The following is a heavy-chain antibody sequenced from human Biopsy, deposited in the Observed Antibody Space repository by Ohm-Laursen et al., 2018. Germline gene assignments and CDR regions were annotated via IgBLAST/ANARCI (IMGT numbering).Heavy chain of an antibody. CDR2: VYNGGKT. CDR1: GGSIISYY. V-gene: IGHV4-59*01. J-gene: IGHJ5*02. CDR3: ARTPRDSFWSGSYKRGLWFDP. Sequence: SETLSLTCRVSGGSIISYYWTWIRQPPGKGLEWIGHVYNGGKTNYNPTLKSRVTISKDTSKNQFSLQVNSVTAADTAVYYGARTPRDSFWSGSYKRGLWFDPWGQGTLVIVSS. D-gene: IGHD3-3*01.